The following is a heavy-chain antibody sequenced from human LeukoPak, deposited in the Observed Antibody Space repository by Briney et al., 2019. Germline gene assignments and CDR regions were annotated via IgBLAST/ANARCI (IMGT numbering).Heavy chain of an antibody. J-gene: IGHJ4*02. D-gene: IGHD3-22*01. CDR2: IIYSGGAT. CDR1: GFTFSRSA. CDR3: AKDGLYYDGSEHVYYFDS. V-gene: IGHV3-23*01. Sequence: GGSLRLSCAASGFTFSRSAITWVRQGPGTGLEFVASIIYSGGATYYADSVKGRFTISRDNSKNTLYLQMNSLRAEDTALYYCAKDGLYYDGSEHVYYFDSWGQGTLVTVSS.